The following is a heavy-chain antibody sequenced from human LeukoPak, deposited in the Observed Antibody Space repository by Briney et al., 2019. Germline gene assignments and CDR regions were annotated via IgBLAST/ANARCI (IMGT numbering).Heavy chain of an antibody. D-gene: IGHD1-26*01. CDR3: AKGQFGSYSFDY. V-gene: IGHV3-9*01. Sequence: SLRLSCAASGFTFVDYAMHWVRQAPGKGLEWVSGISWNSGSIGYADSVKGRFSISRDNAKNSLYLQMNSLRAEDTALYYCAKGQFGSYSFDYWDQGTLVTVSS. J-gene: IGHJ4*02. CDR1: GFTFVDYA. CDR2: ISWNSGSI.